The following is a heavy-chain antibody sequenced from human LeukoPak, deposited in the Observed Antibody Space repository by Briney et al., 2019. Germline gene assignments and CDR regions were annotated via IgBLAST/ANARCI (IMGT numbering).Heavy chain of an antibody. CDR3: ARGGYSSSWYHLDY. J-gene: IGHJ4*02. D-gene: IGHD6-13*01. CDR1: GFTLSDYY. CDR2: ISSSGSTI. V-gene: IGHV3-11*01. Sequence: GGSLRLSCAASGFTLSDYYMSWIRPAPGKGPEWISYISSSGSTIFYADSVKGRFTISRDNAENSLYLQMNSLRAEDTAVYYCARGGYSSSWYHLDYWGQGTLVTVSS.